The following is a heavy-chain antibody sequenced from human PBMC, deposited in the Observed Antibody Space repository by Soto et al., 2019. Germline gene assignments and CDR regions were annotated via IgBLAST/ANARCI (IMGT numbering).Heavy chain of an antibody. J-gene: IGHJ6*03. CDR2: ISAYNGNT. Sequence: ASVKVSCKASGYTFTSYGISWVRQAPGQGLEWMGWISAYNGNTNYAQKLQGRVTMTTDTSTSTAYMELRSLRSDDTAVYYCARELVTMVRGGYYYYMDVWGKGTKVTVSS. V-gene: IGHV1-18*01. D-gene: IGHD3-10*01. CDR3: ARELVTMVRGGYYYYMDV. CDR1: GYTFTSYG.